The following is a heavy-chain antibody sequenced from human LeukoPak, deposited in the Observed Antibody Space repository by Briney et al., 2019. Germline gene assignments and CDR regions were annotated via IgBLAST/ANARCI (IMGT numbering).Heavy chain of an antibody. D-gene: IGHD1-26*01. CDR2: IYTSGST. J-gene: IGHJ4*02. CDR3: GRITVGATLVDY. V-gene: IGHV4-61*02. CDR1: GGSISSGSYY. Sequence: SQTLSLTCTVSGGSISSGSYYWSWIRQPAGKGLEWIRRIYTSGSTNYNPSLKSRVTISIDTSKNQFSLKLSSVTAADTAAYYCGRITVGATLVDYWGQGTLVTVSS.